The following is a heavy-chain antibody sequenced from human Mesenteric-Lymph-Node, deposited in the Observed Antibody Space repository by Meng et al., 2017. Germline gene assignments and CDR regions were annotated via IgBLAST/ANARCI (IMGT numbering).Heavy chain of an antibody. CDR3: ARVVGATHYYYYGMDV. D-gene: IGHD1-26*01. V-gene: IGHV1-69*04. J-gene: IGHJ6*02. CDR2: IIPILGIA. CDR1: GGTFSSYA. Sequence: SVKVSCKASGGTFSSYAISWVRQAPGQGLEWMGRIIPILGIANYAQKFQGRVTITADKSTSTAYMELSSLRSEDTAVYYCARVVGATHYYYYGMDVWGQGTTVTFSS.